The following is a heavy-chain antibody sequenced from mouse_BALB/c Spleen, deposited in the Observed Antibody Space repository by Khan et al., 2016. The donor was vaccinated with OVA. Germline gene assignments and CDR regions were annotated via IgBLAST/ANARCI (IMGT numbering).Heavy chain of an antibody. J-gene: IGHJ3*01. Sequence: EVELVESGGDLVKPGGSLRLSCAASGFTFSAYGMAWVRQAPDKRLEWVATINSDGGYTYYPDTVKGRFTISRNNAENTLSLQMSSLKSEDTAIYYWASHVTGSFAYWGQGTLVTVSA. V-gene: IGHV5-6*01. D-gene: IGHD4-1*01. CDR2: INSDGGYT. CDR1: GFTFSAYG. CDR3: ASHVTGSFAY.